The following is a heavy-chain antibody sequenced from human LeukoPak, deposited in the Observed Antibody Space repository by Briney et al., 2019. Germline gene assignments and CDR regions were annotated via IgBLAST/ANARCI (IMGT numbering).Heavy chain of an antibody. V-gene: IGHV1-2*02. CDR1: GYTFTGYY. CDR3: ASVGIAVAGTFDY. CDR2: INPNSGDT. J-gene: IGHJ4*02. Sequence: GASVKVSCKASGYTFTGYYMHWVRQAPGQGLEWMGWINPNSGDTNYAQKFQGRVTMTRDTSISTAYMELGRLRSDDTAVYYCASVGIAVAGTFDYWGQGTLVTVSS. D-gene: IGHD6-19*01.